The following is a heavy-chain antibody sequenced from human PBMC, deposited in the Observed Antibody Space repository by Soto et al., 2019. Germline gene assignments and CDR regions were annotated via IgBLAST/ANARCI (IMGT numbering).Heavy chain of an antibody. Sequence: LSLSCAASGFTFSTYAMIWVRQAPGKGLEWVSAISGSGDSTYYADSVKGRFTISRDNSKNTLYLQMSSLRAEDTAIYYCAKDSFINLRGYDSYWGQGTLVTVSS. V-gene: IGHV3-23*01. CDR2: ISGSGDST. CDR1: GFTFSTYA. D-gene: IGHD5-12*01. CDR3: AKDSFINLRGYDSY. J-gene: IGHJ4*02.